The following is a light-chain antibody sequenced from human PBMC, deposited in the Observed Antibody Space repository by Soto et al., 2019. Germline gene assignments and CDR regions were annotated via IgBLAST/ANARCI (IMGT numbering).Light chain of an antibody. CDR1: QSISTY. CDR2: AAS. CDR3: QQSYGIPRT. V-gene: IGKV1-39*01. J-gene: IGKJ1*01. Sequence: DIQMTQSPSSLSASVGYRVTITFRASQSISTYLNWFQQRPGKAPKLLIYAASNLQTGVPSRFSGSGSGTDFTLTISSLQPEDFATYYCQQSYGIPRTFGQGTKVDI.